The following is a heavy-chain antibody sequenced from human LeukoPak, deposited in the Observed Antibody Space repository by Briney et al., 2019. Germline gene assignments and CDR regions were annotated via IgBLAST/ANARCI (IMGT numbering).Heavy chain of an antibody. CDR2: IYYSGST. D-gene: IGHD3-3*01. V-gene: IGHV4-39*07. Sequence: SETLSRTCTVSGGSISSSSYYWGWIRQPPGKGLEWIGSIYYSGSTYYNPSLKSRVTISVDTSKNQFSLKLSSVTAADTAVYYCASVADFWSGYNWFDPWGQGTLVTVSS. J-gene: IGHJ5*02. CDR3: ASVADFWSGYNWFDP. CDR1: GGSISSSSYY.